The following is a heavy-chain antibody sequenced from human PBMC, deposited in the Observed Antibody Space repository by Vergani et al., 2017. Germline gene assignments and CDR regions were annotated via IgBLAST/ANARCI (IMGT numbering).Heavy chain of an antibody. D-gene: IGHD1-1*01. CDR2: SYSAYSAT. V-gene: IGHV5-51*01. Sequence: EVELVQSGPEMRTPGESLTISCKGSEYSFGNYWIGWVRQMPGKGLEWMGISYSAYSATRYSPSFQDQVTISADKSISTPFLQWDRLKASDTALYYCARHTTYTDSWGQGTLVTVSS. CDR3: ARHTTYTDS. CDR1: EYSFGNYW. J-gene: IGHJ4*02.